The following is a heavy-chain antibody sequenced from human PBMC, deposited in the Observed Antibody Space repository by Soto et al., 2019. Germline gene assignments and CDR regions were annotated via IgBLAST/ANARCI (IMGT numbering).Heavy chain of an antibody. J-gene: IGHJ4*02. Sequence: SETLSLTCAVYGGSFSGYYWSWIRQPPGKGLEWIGKINHSGSNNYNPPLKSRVTISVDTSKTQFSRKLSSVTAADTAVYYCASPIPYSSSFDYWGQGTLVTVSS. CDR1: GGSFSGYY. V-gene: IGHV4-34*01. CDR3: ASPIPYSSSFDY. CDR2: INHSGSN. D-gene: IGHD6-6*01.